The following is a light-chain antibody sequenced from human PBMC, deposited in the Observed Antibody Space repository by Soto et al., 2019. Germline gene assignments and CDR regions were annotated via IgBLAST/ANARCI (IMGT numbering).Light chain of an antibody. CDR2: GAS. CDR3: QQYGSSPRT. Sequence: EIVLTQSPGTLSLSPGERATLSCRASQSVSSSSLAWYQHKPGQAPRLLIYGASSRATGIPDRFSGSGSGKDFTLTISRLEPEDCAVYYCQQYGSSPRTFGQGTKVEIK. V-gene: IGKV3-20*01. J-gene: IGKJ1*01. CDR1: QSVSSSS.